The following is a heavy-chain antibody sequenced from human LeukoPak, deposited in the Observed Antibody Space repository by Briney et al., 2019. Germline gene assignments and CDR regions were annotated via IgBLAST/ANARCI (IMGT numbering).Heavy chain of an antibody. D-gene: IGHD4-17*01. CDR2: MNPNSGNT. V-gene: IGHV1-8*03. J-gene: IGHJ4*02. Sequence: ASVKVSCKASGYTFSDYHMNWVRQAPGQGLEWMGWMNPNSGNTGYAQKFQGRVTITRNTSISTAYMELSSLRSEDTAVYYCARGLLTDYGLRYWGQGTLVTVSS. CDR1: GYTFSDYH. CDR3: ARGLLTDYGLRY.